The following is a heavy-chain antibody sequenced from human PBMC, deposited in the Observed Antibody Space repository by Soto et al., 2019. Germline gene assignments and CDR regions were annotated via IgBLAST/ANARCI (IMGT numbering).Heavy chain of an antibody. CDR1: GGSISNSNYY. CDR2: IYYSGST. D-gene: IGHD4-17*01. J-gene: IGHJ6*03. CDR3: AREDNGDPSGRYYMDV. Sequence: PSETLSLTCTVSGGSISNSNYYWGWIRQPPGKGLEWIGSIYYSGSTYYNPSLKSRVTISVDTSKNQFSLKLSSVTAADTAVYYCAREDNGDPSGRYYMDVWGKGTTVNVSS. V-gene: IGHV4-39*02.